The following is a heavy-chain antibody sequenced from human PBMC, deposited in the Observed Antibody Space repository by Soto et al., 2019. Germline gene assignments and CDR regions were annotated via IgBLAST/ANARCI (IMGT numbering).Heavy chain of an antibody. CDR2: ISGSGGST. D-gene: IGHD6-13*01. V-gene: IGHV3-23*01. J-gene: IGHJ6*02. CDR1: GFTFSSYA. Sequence: GGSLRLSCAASGFTFSSYAMSWVRQAPGKGLEWVSAISGSGGSTYYADSVKGRFTISRDNSKNTLYLQMNSLRAEDTAVYYCAKPPGIAAAGTTYYYYGMDVWGQGTTVTVSS. CDR3: AKPPGIAAAGTTYYYYGMDV.